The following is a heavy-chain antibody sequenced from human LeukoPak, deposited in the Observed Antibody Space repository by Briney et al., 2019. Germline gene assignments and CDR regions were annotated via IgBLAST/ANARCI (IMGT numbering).Heavy chain of an antibody. D-gene: IGHD3-3*01. CDR1: GFTFSRYG. CDR3: AKDQFMEWLFYFDY. V-gene: IGHV3-30*18. J-gene: IGHJ4*02. CDR2: ISYDGSKK. Sequence: GGSLRLSCAASGFTFSRYGMHWVRQAAGKGLEWVAVISYDGSKKDYADSVKGRFTISRDNSKNTLYLQMNSLRDEDTAVYYCAKDQFMEWLFYFDYWGQGTLVTVSS.